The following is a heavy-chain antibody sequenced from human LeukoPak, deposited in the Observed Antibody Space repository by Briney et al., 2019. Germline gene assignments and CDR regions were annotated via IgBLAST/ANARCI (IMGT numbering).Heavy chain of an antibody. V-gene: IGHV1-69*02. J-gene: IGHJ5*02. Sequence: SVKVSCKASGGTFSSYTISWVRQAPGQGLEWMGRIIPILGIANYAQKFQGRVTITADKSTSTAYMELCSLRSEDTAVYYCARQATTIVGATTNWFDPWGQGTLVTVSS. CDR2: IIPILGIA. CDR3: ARQATTIVGATTNWFDP. CDR1: GGTFSSYT. D-gene: IGHD1-26*01.